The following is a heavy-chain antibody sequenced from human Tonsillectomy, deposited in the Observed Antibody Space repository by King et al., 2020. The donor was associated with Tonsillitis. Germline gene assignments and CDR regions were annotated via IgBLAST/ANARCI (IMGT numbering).Heavy chain of an antibody. CDR3: AKDSGYHFASGSGEHDY. CDR2: ISYDGSNK. Sequence: VQLVESGGGVVQPGRSLRLSCAASGFTFSSYGMHWVRQAPGKGLEWVAVISYDGSNKYYADSVKGRFTISRDNSKNTLYLQMNSLRAEDTAVYYCAKDSGYHFASGSGEHDYWGQGTLVTVSS. J-gene: IGHJ4*02. CDR1: GFTFSSYG. V-gene: IGHV3-30*18. D-gene: IGHD3-10*01.